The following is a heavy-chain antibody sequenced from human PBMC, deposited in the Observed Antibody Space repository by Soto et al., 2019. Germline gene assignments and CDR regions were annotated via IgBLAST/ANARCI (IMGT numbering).Heavy chain of an antibody. CDR1: GFTFSSYG. CDR3: ARDVYCSGGSCYPYYFDD. V-gene: IGHV3-33*01. CDR2: IWYDGSNK. Sequence: QVQLVESGGGVVQPGRSLRLSCAASGFTFSSYGMHWVRQAPGKGLEWVAVIWYDGSNKYYADSVKGRFTISRDNSKNTLYLQMNSLRAEDTAVYYCARDVYCSGGSCYPYYFDDWGQGTLVTVSS. D-gene: IGHD2-15*01. J-gene: IGHJ4*02.